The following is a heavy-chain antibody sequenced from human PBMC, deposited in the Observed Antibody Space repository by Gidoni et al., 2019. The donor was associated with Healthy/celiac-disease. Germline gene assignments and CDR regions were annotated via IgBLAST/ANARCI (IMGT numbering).Heavy chain of an antibody. CDR1: GGSISSYY. CDR2: IYYSGST. V-gene: IGHV4-59*01. J-gene: IGHJ5*02. Sequence: QVQLQESGPGLVKPSENLSLTCTVSGGSISSYYWSWIRQPPGKGLVWIGYIYYSGSTNYNPSLKSRVTISVDTSKNRFSLKLSSVTAADTAVNYCARGNYDFWSGYNNWFDPWGQGTLVTVSS. D-gene: IGHD3-3*01. CDR3: ARGNYDFWSGYNNWFDP.